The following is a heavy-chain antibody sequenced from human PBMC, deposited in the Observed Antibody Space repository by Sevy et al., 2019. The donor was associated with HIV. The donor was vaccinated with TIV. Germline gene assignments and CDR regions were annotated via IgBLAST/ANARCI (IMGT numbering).Heavy chain of an antibody. Sequence: ASVKVSCKASRYRFTSYYMHWVRQAPGQGLEWMGITNPSSGSTTYAQKLQGRVTMTRDTSTNTVYMELSSLRSEDTAVHYCAREGISVSGLTGYFDLWGRGTLVTVSS. J-gene: IGHJ2*01. CDR2: TNPSSGST. V-gene: IGHV1-46*01. CDR3: AREGISVSGLTGYFDL. CDR1: RYRFTSYY. D-gene: IGHD6-19*01.